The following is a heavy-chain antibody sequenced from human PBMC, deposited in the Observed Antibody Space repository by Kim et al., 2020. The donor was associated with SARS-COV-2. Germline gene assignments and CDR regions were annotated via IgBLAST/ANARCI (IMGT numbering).Heavy chain of an antibody. D-gene: IGHD2-15*01. Sequence: ASVKVSCKASGYTFTSYGISWVRQAPGQGLEWMGWISAYNGNTNYAQKLQGRVTMTTDTSTSTAYMELRSLRSDDTAVYYCARDGASGGSGYNWFDPWGQGTLDTVSS. V-gene: IGHV1-18*01. CDR3: ARDGASGGSGYNWFDP. CDR2: ISAYNGNT. J-gene: IGHJ5*02. CDR1: GYTFTSYG.